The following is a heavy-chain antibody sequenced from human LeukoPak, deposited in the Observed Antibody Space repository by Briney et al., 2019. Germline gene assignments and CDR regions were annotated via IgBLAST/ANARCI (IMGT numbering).Heavy chain of an antibody. J-gene: IGHJ5*02. CDR1: GYTFTSYG. V-gene: IGHV1-18*01. Sequence: ASVKVSCKASGYTFTSYGISWVRQAPGQGLEWMGWISAYNGNTNYARKLQGRVTMTTDTSTSTAYMELRSLRSDDTAVYYCARDVEGKIVVPPVWFDPWGQGTLVTVSS. D-gene: IGHD2-2*01. CDR2: ISAYNGNT. CDR3: ARDVEGKIVVPPVWFDP.